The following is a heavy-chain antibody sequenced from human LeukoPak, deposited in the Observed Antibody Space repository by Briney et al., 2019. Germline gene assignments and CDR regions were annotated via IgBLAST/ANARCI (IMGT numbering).Heavy chain of an antibody. CDR2: ISSRGGST. CDR1: GFTFSSYG. J-gene: IGHJ4*02. CDR3: AKRSDYGGNWNYFDY. Sequence: GGSLRLSCAASGFTFSSYGMSWVRQAPGKGLEWVSAISSRGGSTYYADSVKGRFTISRDNSKNTLYLQMNSLRAEDTAVYYCAKRSDYGGNWNYFDYWGQGAPVTVSS. V-gene: IGHV3-23*01. D-gene: IGHD4-23*01.